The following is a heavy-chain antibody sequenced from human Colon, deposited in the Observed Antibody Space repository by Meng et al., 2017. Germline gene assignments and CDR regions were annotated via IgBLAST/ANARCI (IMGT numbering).Heavy chain of an antibody. CDR1: GDSVSSKTAV. J-gene: IGHJ4*02. D-gene: IGHD3-16*02. V-gene: IGHV6-1*01. CDR2: TYYRAKWNH. Sequence: QLQQSGPGPVKPSQTLSLTCAISGDSVSSKTAVWNWIRQSPSRGLEWLGRTYYRAKWNHDYAESLRGRITINPDTSNNQISLQLNSVTPEDTAVYYCTRGLEFYRFEYWGQGTLVTASS. CDR3: TRGLEFYRFEY.